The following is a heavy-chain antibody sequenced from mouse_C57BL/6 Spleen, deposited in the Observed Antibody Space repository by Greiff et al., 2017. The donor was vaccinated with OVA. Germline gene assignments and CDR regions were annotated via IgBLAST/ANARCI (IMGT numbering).Heavy chain of an antibody. CDR1: GFTFSSYA. J-gene: IGHJ2*01. V-gene: IGHV5-4*01. CDR2: ISDGGSYT. CDR3: ARVGGYGSLYYVYY. Sequence: EVQVVESGGGLVKPGGSLKLSCAASGFTFSSYAMSWVRQTPEKRLEWVATISDGGSYTYYPDNVKGRFTISRDNAKNNLYLQMSQLKSEDTAMYYCARVGGYGSLYYVYYWGQGTTLTVSS. D-gene: IGHD1-1*01.